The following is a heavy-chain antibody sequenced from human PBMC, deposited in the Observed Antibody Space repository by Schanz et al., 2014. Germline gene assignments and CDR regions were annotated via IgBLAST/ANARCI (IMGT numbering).Heavy chain of an antibody. CDR1: GFSFSSYS. Sequence: EVQLVESGGGLVQPGESLRLSCAVSGFSFSSYSMSWVRQAPGKGLEWIAYISSGGTTIYYADSVKGRFTISRDNAKNSLYLQMNSLTGEXXAVYYCAKYGTGKGVSXXYWGQGTLXXVSS. D-gene: IGHD1-26*01. J-gene: IGHJ4*02. V-gene: IGHV3-48*03. CDR3: AKYGTGKGVSXXY. CDR2: ISSGGTTI.